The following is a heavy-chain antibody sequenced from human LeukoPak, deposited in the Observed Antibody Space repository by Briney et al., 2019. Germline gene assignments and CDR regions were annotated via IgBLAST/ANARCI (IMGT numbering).Heavy chain of an antibody. CDR3: ARGSGDPDFLFDY. CDR2: INHSGST. V-gene: IGHV4-39*07. Sequence: PSETLSLTCTVSGGSISSSSYYWSWIRQPPGKGLEWIGEINHSGSTNYNPSLKSRVTISVDTSKNQFSLKLSSVTAADTAVYYCARGSGDPDFLFDYWGQGTLVTVSS. J-gene: IGHJ4*02. CDR1: GGSISSSSYY. D-gene: IGHD4-17*01.